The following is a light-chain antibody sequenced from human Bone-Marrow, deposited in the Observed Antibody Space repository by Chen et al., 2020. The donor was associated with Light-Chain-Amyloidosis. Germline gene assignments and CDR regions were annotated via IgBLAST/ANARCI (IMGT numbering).Light chain of an antibody. V-gene: IGKV3-15*01. CDR1: QSVSSN. CDR2: GAS. J-gene: IGKJ2*01. CDR3: QQYNNWPPVT. Sequence: EIVMTQSPATLSVSPGERATLSCRASQSVSSNLAWYQQKPGQAPRPLIYGASTRATGIPARFSGSGSGTEFTLTISSMQSEDFAVYYCQQYNNWPPVTFGQGTKLESK.